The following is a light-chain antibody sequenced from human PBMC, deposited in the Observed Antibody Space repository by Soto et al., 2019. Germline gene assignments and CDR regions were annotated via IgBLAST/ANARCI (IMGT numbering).Light chain of an antibody. CDR2: LGS. V-gene: IGKV2-28*01. J-gene: IGKJ5*01. CDR3: MQALQSPPIT. Sequence: DIVMTQSPLSLPVTPGAPASISCRSSQSLLHSNGYTYLDSYLQKPGQSPHLLIYLGSNRASGVPDRYSASGSVTDFTLKISRVEAEHVGVYYCMQALQSPPITFDQGTRLEIK. CDR1: QSLLHSNGYTY.